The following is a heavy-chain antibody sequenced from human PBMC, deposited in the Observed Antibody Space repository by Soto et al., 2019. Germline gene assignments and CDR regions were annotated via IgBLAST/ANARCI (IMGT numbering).Heavy chain of an antibody. Sequence: QVQLQQSGPGLVKPSQTLSLTCTVSGGSISSDYYHWTWIRQSPGKGLEWIGYIHHSGSILYNPSLNGRVTISVEPSKNQSPLPLGFGPAGDPAVDFWARESDGGNRLGLWGQGARV. V-gene: IGHV4-30-4*08. D-gene: IGHD3-16*01. CDR3: ARESDGGNRLGL. J-gene: IGHJ4*03. CDR1: GGSISSDYYH. CDR2: IHHSGSI.